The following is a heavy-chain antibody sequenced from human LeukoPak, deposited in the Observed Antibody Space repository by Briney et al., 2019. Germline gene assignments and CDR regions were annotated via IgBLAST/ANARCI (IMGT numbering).Heavy chain of an antibody. Sequence: PGGSLRLSCAASGYTFSSYSMNWVRQAPGKGQEWVSFISSGGSYIYYGDSVKGRFTISRDNAKKSLYLQMNSLRAEDTAVYFCARSFYDSSGYPNFDYWGQGTLVTVSS. V-gene: IGHV3-21*01. J-gene: IGHJ4*02. CDR2: ISSGGSYI. CDR3: ARSFYDSSGYPNFDY. D-gene: IGHD3-22*01. CDR1: GYTFSSYS.